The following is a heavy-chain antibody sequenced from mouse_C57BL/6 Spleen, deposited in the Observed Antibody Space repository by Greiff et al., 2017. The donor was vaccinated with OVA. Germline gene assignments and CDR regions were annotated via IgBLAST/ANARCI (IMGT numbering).Heavy chain of an antibody. CDR3: ARDGGDGYYYFDY. Sequence: EVQGVESGGGLVKPGGSLKLSCAASGFTFSSYAMSWVRQTPENRLEWVATISDGGSYTYYPDNVKGRFTISRDNAKNNLYLQMSHLKSEDTAMDYCARDGGDGYYYFDYWGQGTTLTVSS. D-gene: IGHD2-3*01. CDR1: GFTFSSYA. CDR2: ISDGGSYT. V-gene: IGHV5-4*01. J-gene: IGHJ2*01.